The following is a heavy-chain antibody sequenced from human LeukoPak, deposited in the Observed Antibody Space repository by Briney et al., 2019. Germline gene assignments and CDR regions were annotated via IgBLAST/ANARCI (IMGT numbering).Heavy chain of an antibody. CDR2: INPNSGGT. V-gene: IGHV1-2*02. CDR3: ARGESTYYDFWSGSPRD. CDR1: GYTFTGYY. J-gene: IGHJ4*02. D-gene: IGHD3-3*01. Sequence: ASVKVSCKASGYTFTGYYMHWVRQAPGQGLEWMGWINPNSGGTNYAQKFQGRVTMTRDTSISTAYMELSRPRSDDTAVYYCARGESTYYDFWSGSPRDWGQGTLVTVSS.